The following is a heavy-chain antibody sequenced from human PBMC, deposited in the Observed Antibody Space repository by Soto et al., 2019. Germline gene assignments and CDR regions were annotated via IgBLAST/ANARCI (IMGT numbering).Heavy chain of an antibody. CDR1: GFTFSRYG. V-gene: IGHV3-33*01. Sequence: QVQLVESGGGVVQPGRSLRLSCAASGFTFSRYGMHWVRQAPGKGLEWVAVIWYDGSNKYYADSVKGRFTISRDNSKNTLYLQMNSRRAEDTAVYSWERGGLYSGSWYGDLWAHFDYCGQGTLVTVSS. CDR3: ERGGLYSGSWYGDLWAHFDY. J-gene: IGHJ4*02. D-gene: IGHD6-13*01. CDR2: IWYDGSNK.